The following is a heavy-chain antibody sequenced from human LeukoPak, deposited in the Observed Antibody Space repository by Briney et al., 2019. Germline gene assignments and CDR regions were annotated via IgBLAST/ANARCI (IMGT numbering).Heavy chain of an antibody. CDR2: IDVDGDT. CDR1: GFTFSIHD. CDR3: AREASGSGVLELDS. V-gene: IGHV3-13*01. J-gene: IGHJ4*02. D-gene: IGHD3-10*01. Sequence: GGSLRLSCTASGFTFSIHDIHWVRQTTGKSLEWVSAIDVDGDTYYSASVKGRFTISRENAKTSVYLQMNDLRVGDTAAYYRAREASGSGVLELDSWGQGTLVTVSS.